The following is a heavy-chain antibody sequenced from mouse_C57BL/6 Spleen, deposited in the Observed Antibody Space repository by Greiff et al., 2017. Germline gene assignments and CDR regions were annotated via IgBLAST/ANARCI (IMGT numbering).Heavy chain of an antibody. Sequence: QVQLQQPGAELVKPGASVKLSCKASGYTFTSYWITWVKQRPGQGLEWIGYIYPGSGSTNYNEKFKSKATLTVDTSSSTAYMQLSSLTSEDSAVYYCASRGAGVVHFDYWGQGTTLTVSS. V-gene: IGHV1-55*01. CDR1: GYTFTSYW. D-gene: IGHD1-1*01. CDR2: IYPGSGST. CDR3: ASRGAGVVHFDY. J-gene: IGHJ2*01.